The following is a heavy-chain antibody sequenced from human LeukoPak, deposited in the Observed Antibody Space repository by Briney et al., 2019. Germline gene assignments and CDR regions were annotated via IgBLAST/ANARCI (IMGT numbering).Heavy chain of an antibody. CDR1: GFTFSNYG. D-gene: IGHD6-19*01. CDR3: AKRGAVAGTLSYYAMDV. V-gene: IGHV3-33*06. CDR2: IWYDGATQ. Sequence: QSGGSLRLSCAASGFTFSNYGMHWVRQAPGKGLEWVAIIWYDGATQYYIDSVRGRFTISRDNSKNTLYLQMDSLRAEDTAVYYCAKRGAVAGTLSYYAMDVWGQGTTVTVS. J-gene: IGHJ6*02.